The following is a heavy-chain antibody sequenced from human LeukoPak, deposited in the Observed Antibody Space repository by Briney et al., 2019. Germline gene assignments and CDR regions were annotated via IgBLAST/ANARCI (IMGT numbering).Heavy chain of an antibody. CDR1: GFTISRYV. D-gene: IGHD6-19*01. Sequence: GGSLRLSCAASGFTISRYVMSWVRQAPGKGLEWVSAISGSGTSTYYADSVKGRFTISRDNSKNTLFLQMNSLRADDTAVYYCAKGPLIEVAGTTWDHWGQGTLVTVSS. CDR2: ISGSGTST. J-gene: IGHJ4*02. V-gene: IGHV3-23*01. CDR3: AKGPLIEVAGTTWDH.